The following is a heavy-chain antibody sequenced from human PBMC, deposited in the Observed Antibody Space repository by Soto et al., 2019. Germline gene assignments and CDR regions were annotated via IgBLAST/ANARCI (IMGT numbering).Heavy chain of an antibody. CDR1: GYTFTSYG. CDR3: ARTGSTVGDFDY. J-gene: IGHJ4*02. V-gene: IGHV1-18*04. Sequence: GXSVKVSFKASGYTFTSYGISWGRQAPGQGLEWMGWISAYNGNTNYAQKLQGRVTMTTDTSTSTAYMELRSLRSDDTAVYYCARTGSTVGDFDYWGQGTLVTVSS. D-gene: IGHD1-26*01. CDR2: ISAYNGNT.